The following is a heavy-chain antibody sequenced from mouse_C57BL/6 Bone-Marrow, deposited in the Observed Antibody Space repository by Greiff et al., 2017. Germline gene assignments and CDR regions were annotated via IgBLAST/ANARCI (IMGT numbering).Heavy chain of an antibody. CDR3: AKGIYGYDGTFDY. CDR2: INPYNGDT. Sequence: VQLQQSGPELVKPGDSVKISCKASGYSFTGYFMNWVMQSHGKSLEWIGRINPYNGDTFYNQKFKGKSTLTVDKSSSTSHMELLSLTSEDSAVYYCAKGIYGYDGTFDYWGQGTTLTVSS. D-gene: IGHD2-2*01. J-gene: IGHJ2*01. V-gene: IGHV1-20*01. CDR1: GYSFTGYF.